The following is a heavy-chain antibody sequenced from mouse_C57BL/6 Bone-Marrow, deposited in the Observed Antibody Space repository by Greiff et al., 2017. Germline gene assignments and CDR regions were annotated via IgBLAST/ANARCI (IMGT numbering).Heavy chain of an antibody. CDR3: ARGGY. CDR2: IYPGDGDT. CDR1: GYAFSSSW. Sequence: VQVVESGPELVKPGASVKISCKASGYAFSSSWMNWVKQRPGKGLEWIGRIYPGDGDTNYNGKFKGKDTLTADKSSSTAYMQLSSLTSEDSAVYFCARGGYWGQGTTLTVSS. V-gene: IGHV1-82*01. J-gene: IGHJ2*01.